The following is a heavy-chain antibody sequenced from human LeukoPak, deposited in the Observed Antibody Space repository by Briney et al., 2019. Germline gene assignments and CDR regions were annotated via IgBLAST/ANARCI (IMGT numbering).Heavy chain of an antibody. J-gene: IGHJ3*02. V-gene: IGHV3-48*04. CDR3: ARAYYYDSSGYYSAFDI. CDR1: GFTFSSYA. CDR2: ISSSGSTI. Sequence: GGSLRLSCGASGFTFSSYAMSWVRQAPGKGLEWVSYISSSGSTIYYADSVKGRFTISRDNAKNSLYLQMNSLRAEDTAVYYCARAYYYDSSGYYSAFDIWGQGTMVTVSS. D-gene: IGHD3-22*01.